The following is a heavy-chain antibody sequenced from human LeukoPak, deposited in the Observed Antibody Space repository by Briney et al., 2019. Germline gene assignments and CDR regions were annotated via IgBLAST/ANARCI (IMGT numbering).Heavy chain of an antibody. CDR3: AKKGQADDDGKPD. CDR1: QFKFNNYG. D-gene: IGHD1-1*01. V-gene: IGHV3-23*01. Sequence: GGSLRLSCATSQFKFNNYGMTWVRQAPGKGLEWVSSITGSGGGTQYADSVQGRFTISRDNSKNTLYLQMNNLRVDDTAVYYCAKKGQADDDGKPDWGQGTLVTVSS. J-gene: IGHJ4*02. CDR2: ITGSGGGT.